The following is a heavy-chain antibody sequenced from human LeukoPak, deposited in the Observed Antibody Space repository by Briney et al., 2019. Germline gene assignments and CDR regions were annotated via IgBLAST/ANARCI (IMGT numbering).Heavy chain of an antibody. V-gene: IGHV4-59*08. CDR3: ARHAKIGIAAAGTKNWFDP. CDR2: IYYSGST. Sequence: SETLSLTCTVSGGSISSYYWSWIRQPPVKGLEWIGYIYYSGSTNYNPSLKSRVTISVDTSKNQFSLKLSSVTAADTAVYYCARHAKIGIAAAGTKNWFDPWGQGTLVTVSS. CDR1: GGSISSYY. D-gene: IGHD6-13*01. J-gene: IGHJ5*02.